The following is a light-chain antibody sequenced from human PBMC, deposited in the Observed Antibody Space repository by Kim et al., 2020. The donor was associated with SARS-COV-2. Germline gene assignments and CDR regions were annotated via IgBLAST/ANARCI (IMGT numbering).Light chain of an antibody. V-gene: IGLV4-69*01. CDR1: SGDSTYG. J-gene: IGLJ3*02. CDR3: QAWATGIRV. Sequence: SVKLSCRRSSGDSTYGIAWHQQQPEKGGRHLMGVNSDGNHHKGDGVPARDSGTSAGAARYLTISSRQAEDEADYYCQAWATGIRVFGGGTQLTVL. CDR2: VNSDGNH.